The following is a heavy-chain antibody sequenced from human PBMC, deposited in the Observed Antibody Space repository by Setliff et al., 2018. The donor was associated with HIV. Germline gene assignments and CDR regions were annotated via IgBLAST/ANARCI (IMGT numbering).Heavy chain of an antibody. CDR3: ARVRYCSGGSCYGGEYWFDP. CDR2: IQPSGGST. CDR1: GYTFTSYY. V-gene: IGHV1-46*01. Sequence: ASVKVSCKASGYTFTSYYIHWVRQAPGQGLEWMVVIQPSGGSTSYAQSFQDRVTMTRDTSTSTVYMELSSLRSEDTAVHYCARVRYCSGGSCYGGEYWFDPWGQGTLVTVSS. J-gene: IGHJ5*02. D-gene: IGHD2-15*01.